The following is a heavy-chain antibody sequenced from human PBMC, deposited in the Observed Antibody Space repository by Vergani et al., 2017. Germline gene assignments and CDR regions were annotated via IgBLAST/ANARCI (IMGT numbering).Heavy chain of an antibody. CDR1: GFTFSSYG. CDR3: AKDYSSGWSGTYYFDY. J-gene: IGHJ4*02. CDR2: IRYDGSNK. D-gene: IGHD6-19*01. V-gene: IGHV3-30*02. Sequence: QVQLVESGGGVVQPGGSLRLSCAASGFTFSSYGMHWVRQAPGKGREWVAFIRYDGSNKYYADSVKGRFTISRDNSKNTMYLQMNSRRADDTAVYYCAKDYSSGWSGTYYFDYWGQGTLVTVSS.